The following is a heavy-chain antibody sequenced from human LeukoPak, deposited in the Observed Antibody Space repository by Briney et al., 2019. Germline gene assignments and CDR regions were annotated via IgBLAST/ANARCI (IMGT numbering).Heavy chain of an antibody. CDR1: GYTFTSYD. D-gene: IGHD3-9*01. V-gene: IGHV1-8*01. Sequence: ASVTVSCKASGYTFTSYDINWVRQAPGQGLEWMGWMNPNSGNTGYAQKFQGRVTMTRNTSISTAYMELSSLRSEDTAVYYCARGLVVRYFDWSRSLYYMDVWGKGTTVTISS. CDR3: ARGLVVRYFDWSRSLYYMDV. J-gene: IGHJ6*03. CDR2: MNPNSGNT.